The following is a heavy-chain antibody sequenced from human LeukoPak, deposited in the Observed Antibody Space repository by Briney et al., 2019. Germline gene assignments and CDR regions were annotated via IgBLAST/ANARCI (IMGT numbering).Heavy chain of an antibody. Sequence: ASVKVSCKASGYTFTSYAMHWVRQAPGQGLEWMGWISAYNGNTIYAQTLQDRLTMTTDTSTSTAYMELRSLRSDDTAVYYCARGRLRYLDWTRAYSDYWGQGTLATVS. D-gene: IGHD3-9*01. CDR3: ARGRLRYLDWTRAYSDY. CDR2: ISAYNGNT. CDR1: GYTFTSYA. J-gene: IGHJ4*02. V-gene: IGHV1-18*01.